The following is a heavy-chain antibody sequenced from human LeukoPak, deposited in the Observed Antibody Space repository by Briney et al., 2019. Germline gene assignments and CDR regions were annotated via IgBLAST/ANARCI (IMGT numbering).Heavy chain of an antibody. CDR2: ISANNGNT. J-gene: IGHJ4*02. CDR1: VYTFTNYG. Sequence: ASMKVSCKASVYTFTNYGINWVRQAPGQGLEWMGWISANNGNTNYAQKVQGRVTMTTDTSTSTAYMELRSLRSDDTAVYYCAKDGYISNALHYWGQGTLVTVSS. V-gene: IGHV1-18*01. CDR3: AKDGYISNALHY. D-gene: IGHD5-18*01.